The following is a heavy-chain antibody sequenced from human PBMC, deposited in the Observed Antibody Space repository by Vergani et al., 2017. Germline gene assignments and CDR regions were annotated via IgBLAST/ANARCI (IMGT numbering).Heavy chain of an antibody. Sequence: QVQLQESGPGLVKPSETLSLTCTVSGGSISSYYWSWIRQPPGKGLEWIGYIYYSGSTNYNPSLKSRVTISVDTSKNQFSLKLSSVTAADTAVYYCARDYLAGPTVEGAFDIWGQGTMVTVSS. J-gene: IGHJ3*02. CDR3: ARDYLAGPTVEGAFDI. D-gene: IGHD4-23*01. CDR2: IYYSGST. CDR1: GGSISSYY. V-gene: IGHV4-59*01.